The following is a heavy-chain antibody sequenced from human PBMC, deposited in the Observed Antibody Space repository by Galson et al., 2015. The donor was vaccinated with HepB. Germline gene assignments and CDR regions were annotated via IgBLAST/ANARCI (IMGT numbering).Heavy chain of an antibody. Sequence: SLRLSCAASGFTFSGSAMHWVRQASGKGLEWVGRIRSKANSYATAYAASVKGRFTISRDDSKNTAYLQMNSLKTEDTAVYYCTSPYYDYVWGSGEWGQGTLVTVSS. V-gene: IGHV3-73*01. CDR2: IRSKANSYAT. D-gene: IGHD3-16*01. J-gene: IGHJ4*02. CDR1: GFTFSGSA. CDR3: TSPYYDYVWGSGE.